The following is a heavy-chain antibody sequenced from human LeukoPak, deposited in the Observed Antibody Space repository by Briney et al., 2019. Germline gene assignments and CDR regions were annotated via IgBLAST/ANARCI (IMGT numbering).Heavy chain of an antibody. V-gene: IGHV1-46*01. J-gene: IGHJ4*02. CDR1: GYTFTSYY. Sequence: ASVKVSCKASGYTFTSYYMHWVRQAPGQGLEWMGIINPSGGRTSYAQRFQGRVSMTRDMSTSTVYMELSSLRSEDTAVYYCARGPGEGGSSGYYYGKPEDPAEYYFDYWGQGTLVTVSS. CDR2: INPSGGRT. D-gene: IGHD3-22*01. CDR3: ARGPGEGGSSGYYYGKPEDPAEYYFDY.